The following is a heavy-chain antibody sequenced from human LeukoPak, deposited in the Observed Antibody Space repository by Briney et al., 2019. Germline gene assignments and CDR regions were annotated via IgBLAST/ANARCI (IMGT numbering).Heavy chain of an antibody. Sequence: ASVKVSCKASGYTFTGYYMHWVRQAPGQGLEWMGRIIPILGIANYAQKFQGRVTITADKSTSTAYMELSSLRSEDTAVYYCARWEMVPYYYYGMDVWGQGTTVTVSS. J-gene: IGHJ6*02. CDR3: ARWEMVPYYYYGMDV. CDR2: IIPILGIA. D-gene: IGHD3-10*01. V-gene: IGHV1-69*02. CDR1: GYTFTGYY.